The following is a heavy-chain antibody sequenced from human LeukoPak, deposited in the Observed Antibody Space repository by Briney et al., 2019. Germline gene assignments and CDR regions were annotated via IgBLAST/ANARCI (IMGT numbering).Heavy chain of an antibody. J-gene: IGHJ4*02. D-gene: IGHD3-10*01. CDR2: INHSGST. V-gene: IGHV4-34*01. CDR3: ARGPLLLWFGELFGIDY. Sequence: SETLSLTCAVYGGSFSGYYWSWIRQPPGKGLEWIGEINHSGSTNYNPSLKSRVTISVDTSKNQFSLKLSSVTAADTAVYYCARGPLLLWFGELFGIDYWGQGTLVTVSS. CDR1: GGSFSGYY.